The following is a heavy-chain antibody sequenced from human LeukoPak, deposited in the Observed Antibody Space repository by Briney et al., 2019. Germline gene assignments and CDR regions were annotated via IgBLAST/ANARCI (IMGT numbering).Heavy chain of an antibody. CDR1: GYTFTSYG. CDR3: ARSPGDTAMVVPYFDY. V-gene: IGHV1-18*01. CDR2: ISAYNGNT. Sequence: ASVKVSCKASGYTFTSYGISWVRQAPGQGLEWMGWISAYNGNTNYAQKLQGRVTMTTDTSTSTAYMGLRSLRSDDTAVYYCARSPGDTAMVVPYFDYWGQGTLVTVSS. D-gene: IGHD5-18*01. J-gene: IGHJ4*02.